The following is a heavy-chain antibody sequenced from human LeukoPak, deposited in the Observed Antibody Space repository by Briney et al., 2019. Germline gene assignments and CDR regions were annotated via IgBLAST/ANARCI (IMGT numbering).Heavy chain of an antibody. CDR2: IYYSGSS. J-gene: IGHJ4*02. Sequence: KPSETLSLTCTVSVGSISSYYWSWIRQPPGKGLEWIGYIYYSGSSNYSPSLKSRVTMSLDTSKKQFSLKLSSVAAADTAMYYCASHYGSGFDSWGQGTRVTVSS. D-gene: IGHD3-10*01. V-gene: IGHV4-59*01. CDR1: VGSISSYY. CDR3: ASHYGSGFDS.